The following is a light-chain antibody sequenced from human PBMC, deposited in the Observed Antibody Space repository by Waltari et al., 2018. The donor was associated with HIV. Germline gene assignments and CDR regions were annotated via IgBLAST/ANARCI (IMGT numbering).Light chain of an antibody. CDR1: TSNVGAGHD. CDR3: QSYDSTLSAVI. Sequence: QSVLTQPPSVSGAPGQRVTISCTGSTSNVGAGHDVHWSQHLLGTAPKLLIHGFNSRPAGVPDRFSGSKSGTSASLAITGLQAEDEAYYYCQSYDSTLSAVIFGGGTKLTVL. CDR2: GFN. J-gene: IGLJ2*01. V-gene: IGLV1-40*01.